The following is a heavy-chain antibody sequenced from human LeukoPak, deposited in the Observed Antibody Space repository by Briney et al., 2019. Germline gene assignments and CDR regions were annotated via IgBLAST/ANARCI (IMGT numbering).Heavy chain of an antibody. D-gene: IGHD3-22*01. CDR3: GIPNSSGYLS. V-gene: IGHV5-51*01. CDR2: IYTGDSDT. J-gene: IGHJ4*02. CDR1: GYSFTSFW. Sequence: GESLKISRKGSGYSFTSFWIGWVRQMPGKGPEWMGIIYTGDSDTRYSPSFQGQVTLSDDQSISTAYLQWSSLKASDTAMNDCGIPNSSGYLSWGQGTPVTVS.